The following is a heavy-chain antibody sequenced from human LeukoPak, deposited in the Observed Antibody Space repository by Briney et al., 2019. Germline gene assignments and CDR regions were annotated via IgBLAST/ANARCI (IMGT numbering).Heavy chain of an antibody. CDR2: ISAYNGNT. Sequence: ASVKVSCQASGYTFTSYGISWVRQAPGQRLEWMGWISAYNGNTNYAQKLQGRVTMTTDTSTSTAYMELRSLRSDDTAVYYCARDHLEGDILTGYSLGGDYWGQGTLVTVSS. V-gene: IGHV1-18*01. J-gene: IGHJ4*02. D-gene: IGHD3-9*01. CDR1: GYTFTSYG. CDR3: ARDHLEGDILTGYSLGGDY.